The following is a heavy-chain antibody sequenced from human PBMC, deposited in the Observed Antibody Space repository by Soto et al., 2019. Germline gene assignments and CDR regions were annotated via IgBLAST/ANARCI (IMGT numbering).Heavy chain of an antibody. V-gene: IGHV3-13*01. J-gene: IGHJ6*02. CDR1: GFTFSSYD. D-gene: IGHD5-18*01. Sequence: FGDPGGSLRLSFAASGFTFSSYDMHWVRQATGKGLEWVSAIGTAGDTYYPGSVKGRFTISRENAKNSLYLQMNSLRAGDTAVYYCARGNRGYSYGPPYYYYGMDVWGQGTTVTVS. CDR3: ARGNRGYSYGPPYYYYGMDV. CDR2: IGTAGDT.